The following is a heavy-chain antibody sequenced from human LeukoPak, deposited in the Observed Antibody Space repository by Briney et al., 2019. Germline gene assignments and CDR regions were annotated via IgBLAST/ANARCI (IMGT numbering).Heavy chain of an antibody. V-gene: IGHV4-34*01. Sequence: SETLSLTCAVYGGSFSGYYWSWIRQPPGKGLEWIGEINHSGSTNHNPSLKSRVTISVDTSKNQLSLKFNSVTAADTAVYYCARVGIVLVIGSNWVDPWGQGTLVTVSS. CDR3: ARVGIVLVIGSNWVDP. CDR2: INHSGST. CDR1: GGSFSGYY. D-gene: IGHD3-22*01. J-gene: IGHJ5*02.